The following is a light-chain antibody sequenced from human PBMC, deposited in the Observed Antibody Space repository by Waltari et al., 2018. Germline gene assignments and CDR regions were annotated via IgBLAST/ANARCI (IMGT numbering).Light chain of an antibody. CDR1: QGVSTS. J-gene: IGKJ5*01. V-gene: IGKV3-11*01. Sequence: EIVLTQSPATPSLSPGERATLSCKASQGVSTSLTWYQQKPGQAPRLLIFDASNRATGIPARFSGSGSGTDFTLTINSLEPEDFAVYYCQQRSNWPPVTFGQGTRLEIK. CDR3: QQRSNWPPVT. CDR2: DAS.